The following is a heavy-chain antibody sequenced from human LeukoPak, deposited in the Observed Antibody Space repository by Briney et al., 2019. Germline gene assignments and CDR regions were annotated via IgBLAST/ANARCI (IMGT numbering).Heavy chain of an antibody. J-gene: IGHJ4*02. CDR1: AGSFNNYY. V-gene: IGHV4-34*01. Sequence: PSETLSLTCAVYAGSFNNYYWGWIRQPPGKGLEWIGEINHSGSTNYNPSLKSRVTISVDTSKNQFSLKLNSVTAADTAVYYCAKTWIQVEFDYWGQGTLVTVSS. D-gene: IGHD5-18*01. CDR2: INHSGST. CDR3: AKTWIQVEFDY.